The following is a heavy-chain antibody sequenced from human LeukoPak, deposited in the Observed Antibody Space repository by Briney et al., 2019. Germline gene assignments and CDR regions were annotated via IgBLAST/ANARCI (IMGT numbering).Heavy chain of an antibody. V-gene: IGHV3-21*01. Sequence: GGSLRLSCAASGFTFSSYAMSWVRQAPGKGLEWVSSISNSNNYIHYADSIKGRFTISRDNSKNSLYLEMNSLRADDTAVYYCARVGEDVEMTPIPLDFWGQGTLVTVSS. CDR1: GFTFSSYA. CDR3: ARVGEDVEMTPIPLDF. J-gene: IGHJ4*02. D-gene: IGHD5-24*01. CDR2: ISNSNNYI.